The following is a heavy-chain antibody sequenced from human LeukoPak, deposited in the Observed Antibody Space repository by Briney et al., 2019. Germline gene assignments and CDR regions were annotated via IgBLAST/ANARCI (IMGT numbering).Heavy chain of an antibody. Sequence: ASVKVSCKASGYTFTGYYMHWVRQAPGQGLEWMGWINPNSGGTNYAQKFQGRVTMTRDTSISTAYMELSRLRSDDTAVYYCARGGYYDILTGYYDYWGQGTLVTVSS. D-gene: IGHD3-9*01. CDR3: ARGGYYDILTGYYDY. CDR2: INPNSGGT. J-gene: IGHJ4*02. V-gene: IGHV1-2*02. CDR1: GYTFTGYY.